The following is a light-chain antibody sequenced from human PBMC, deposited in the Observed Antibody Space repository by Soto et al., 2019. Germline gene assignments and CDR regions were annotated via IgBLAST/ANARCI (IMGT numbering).Light chain of an antibody. J-gene: IGKJ1*01. CDR1: QSVSSSY. CDR3: QQYDSSPRT. V-gene: IGKV3-20*01. Sequence: PGERATLSCRASQSVSSSYLAWYQQKPGQPPRLLIYGAFSRAAGVPDRFSGSGSGPDFTLTISRLEPEDFAVYYCQQYDSSPRTFGQGTKVAIK. CDR2: GAF.